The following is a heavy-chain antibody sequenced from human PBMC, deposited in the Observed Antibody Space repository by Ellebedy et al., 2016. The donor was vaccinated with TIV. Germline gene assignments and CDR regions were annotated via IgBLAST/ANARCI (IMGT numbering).Heavy chain of an antibody. CDR1: GGSVSSGRYY. CDR2: IYYSGST. CDR3: SAAYGRVTPAY. V-gene: IGHV4-61*01. Sequence: MPGGSLRLSCTVSGGSVSSGRYYWSWIRQPPGKGLEWVGYIYYSGSTNYNPSLKSRVTISIDTSKNQFSLRLTSVTAADTAVYYCSAAYGRVTPAYWGQGTLVTVSS. D-gene: IGHD4-17*01. J-gene: IGHJ4*02.